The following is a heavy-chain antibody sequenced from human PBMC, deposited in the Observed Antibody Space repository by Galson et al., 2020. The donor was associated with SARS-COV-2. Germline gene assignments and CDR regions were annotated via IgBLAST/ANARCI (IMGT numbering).Heavy chain of an antibody. Sequence: SETLSLTCAVYGGSFSGYYWSWIRQPPGKGLEWIGEINHSGSTNYNPSLKSRVTISVDTSTNQFSLKLSSVTAADTAVYYCARALISARPDYGGKGTPVAVSS. CDR3: ARALISARPDY. CDR2: INHSGST. CDR1: GGSFSGYY. J-gene: IGHJ4*02. D-gene: IGHD6-6*01. V-gene: IGHV4-34*01.